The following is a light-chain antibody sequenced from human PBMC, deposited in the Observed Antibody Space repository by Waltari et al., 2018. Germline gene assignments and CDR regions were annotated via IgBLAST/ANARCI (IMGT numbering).Light chain of an antibody. V-gene: IGLV2-11*01. CDR1: SSDVGGYNY. CDR2: DVT. Sequence: QSALTQPRSVSGSPGQSVTISCTGSSSDVGGYNYVSWYQHHPCKAPKLIIYDVTKRPAGVPHRFSGSKSGNTASRTLSGLQAEDEADYYCCSYAGSHSFVVFGGGTKLTVL. CDR3: CSYAGSHSFVV. J-gene: IGLJ2*01.